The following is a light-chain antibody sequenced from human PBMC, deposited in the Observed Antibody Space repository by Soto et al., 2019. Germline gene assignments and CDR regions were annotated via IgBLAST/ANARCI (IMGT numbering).Light chain of an antibody. J-gene: IGLJ2*01. CDR3: SSFSGNNNMV. Sequence: QSALTQPPSASGSPGQSVTISCTGTSSDVGGYNYVSWYQPHPGKAPKLMISEVSKRPSGVPDRVSGSKSGNTASLTVSGLQAEDEADYYCSSFSGNNNMVFGGGTKLTVL. CDR1: SSDVGGYNY. V-gene: IGLV2-8*01. CDR2: EVS.